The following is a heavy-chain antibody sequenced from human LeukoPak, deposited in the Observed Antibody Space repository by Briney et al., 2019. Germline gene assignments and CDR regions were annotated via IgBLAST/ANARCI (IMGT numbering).Heavy chain of an antibody. J-gene: IGHJ4*02. D-gene: IGHD5-18*01. Sequence: SETLSLTCTVSGGSISSYYWSWIRQPPGKGLEWIGYIYYSGSTNYNPSLKGRVTISVDTSKNQFSLKLSSVTAADTAVYYCASTGSGYSYGYFDYWGQGTLVTVSS. CDR2: IYYSGST. CDR1: GGSISSYY. V-gene: IGHV4-59*01. CDR3: ASTGSGYSYGYFDY.